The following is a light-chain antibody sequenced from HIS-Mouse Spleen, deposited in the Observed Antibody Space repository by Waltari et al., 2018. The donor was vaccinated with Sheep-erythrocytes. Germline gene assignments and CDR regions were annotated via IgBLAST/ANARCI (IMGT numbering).Light chain of an antibody. J-gene: IGLJ3*02. CDR3: YSTDSSGNHWV. CDR1: ALPKKN. V-gene: IGLV3-10*01. CDR2: EDS. Sequence: SYELTQPPSASVSPGQTARLTCSGDALPKKNADWYQQKSGQAPVLVIYEDSKRPSGIPERFSGSTSGTMATLTISGAQVEDEADYYCYSTDSSGNHWVFGGGTKLTVL.